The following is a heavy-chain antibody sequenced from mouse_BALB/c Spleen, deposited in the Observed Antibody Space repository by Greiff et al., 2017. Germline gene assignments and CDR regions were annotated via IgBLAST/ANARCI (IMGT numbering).Heavy chain of an antibody. CDR2: ISSGGSYT. J-gene: IGHJ1*01. CDR3: TRDADYYGSSHWYFDV. CDR1: GFTFSSYT. V-gene: IGHV5-6-4*01. D-gene: IGHD1-1*01. Sequence: EVQRVESGGGLVKPGGSLKLSCAASGFTFSSYTMSWVRQTPEKRLEWVATISSGGSYTYYPDSVKGRFTISRDNAKNTLYLQMSSLKSEDTAMYYCTRDADYYGSSHWYFDVWGAGTTVTVSS.